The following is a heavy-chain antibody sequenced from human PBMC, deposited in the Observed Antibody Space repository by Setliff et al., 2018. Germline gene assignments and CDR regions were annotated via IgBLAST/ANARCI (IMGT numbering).Heavy chain of an antibody. CDR1: GFTFSSYA. CDR2: ISYDGSNK. V-gene: IGHV3-30*04. D-gene: IGHD3-3*01. Sequence: PGGSLRLSCAASGFTFSSYAMYWVRQAPGKGLEWVAVISYDGSNKYYADSVKGRFTISRDNSKNTLYLQTNSLRAEDTAVYYCARDSRARITIFGVLTNCFDPWGQGTLVTVSS. J-gene: IGHJ5*02. CDR3: ARDSRARITIFGVLTNCFDP.